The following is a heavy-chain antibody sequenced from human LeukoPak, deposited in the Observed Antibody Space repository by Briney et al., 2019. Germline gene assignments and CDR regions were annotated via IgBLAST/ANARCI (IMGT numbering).Heavy chain of an antibody. J-gene: IGHJ6*03. D-gene: IGHD2-2*01. CDR2: ISSSSSNI. CDR3: ARDRLHSSTSPQGSPYYYYYMDV. CDR1: GFTFNTYS. Sequence: PGGSLRLSCAASGFTFNTYSMNWVRQAPGKGLEWVSSISSSSSNIYYADSVKGRFTISRDNAKNTLYLQMNSLRAEDTAVYYCARDRLHSSTSPQGSPYYYYYMDVWGKGTTVTVSS. V-gene: IGHV3-21*01.